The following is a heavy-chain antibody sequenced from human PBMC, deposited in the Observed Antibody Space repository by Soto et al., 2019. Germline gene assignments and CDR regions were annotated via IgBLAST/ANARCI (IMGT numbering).Heavy chain of an antibody. J-gene: IGHJ6*03. V-gene: IGHV1-69*04. Sequence: GASVKVSCKASGGTFSSYTISWVRQAPGQGLEWMGRIIPILGIANYAQKFQGRVTITADKSTSTAYMELSSLRSEDTAVYYCARDLEVTMVRGVIPHYISYYYMDVWGKGTTVTVSS. D-gene: IGHD3-10*01. CDR2: IIPILGIA. CDR3: ARDLEVTMVRGVIPHYISYYYMDV. CDR1: GGTFSSYT.